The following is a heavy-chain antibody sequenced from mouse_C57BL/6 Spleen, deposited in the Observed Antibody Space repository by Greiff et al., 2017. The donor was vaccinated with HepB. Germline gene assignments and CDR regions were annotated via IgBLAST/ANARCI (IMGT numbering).Heavy chain of an antibody. CDR1: GYTFTSYG. CDR3: ATIYYYGSSYGGYAMDY. CDR2: IYPRSGNT. J-gene: IGHJ4*01. V-gene: IGHV1-81*01. Sequence: VKLQESGAELARPGASVKLSCKASGYTFTSYGISWVKQRTGQGLEWIGEIYPRSGNTYYNEKFKGKATLTADKSSSTAYMELRSLTSEDSAVYFCATIYYYGSSYGGYAMDYWGQGTSVTVSS. D-gene: IGHD1-1*01.